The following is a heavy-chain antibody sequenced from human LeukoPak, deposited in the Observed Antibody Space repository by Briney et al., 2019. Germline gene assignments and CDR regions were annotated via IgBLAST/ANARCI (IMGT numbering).Heavy chain of an antibody. D-gene: IGHD6-19*01. CDR1: GYSFTNFD. CDR2: MNPNSGNK. CDR3: ARGPQWRGDYYYMDV. V-gene: IGHV1-8*01. Sequence: ASVKVSCKASGYSFTNFDLNWVRQATGQGLEWMGWMNPNSGNKGYAQKFQGRVSMTMNTSVTTAYMELSSLRSEDTAVYYCARGPQWRGDYYYMDVWGRGTTVTVSS. J-gene: IGHJ6*03.